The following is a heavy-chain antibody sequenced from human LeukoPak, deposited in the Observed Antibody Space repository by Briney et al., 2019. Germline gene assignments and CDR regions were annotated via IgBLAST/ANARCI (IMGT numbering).Heavy chain of an antibody. D-gene: IGHD2-2*01. V-gene: IGHV3-9*01. CDR1: GFTFDDYA. Sequence: PGRSLRLSCAASGFTFDDYAMHWVRQAPGKGLEWVSGISWNSGSIGYADSVKGRFTISRDNAKNSLYLQMNSLRAEDAALYYCAKDALGFGYCNSTSCYAYFDYWGQGTLVTVSS. CDR3: AKDALGFGYCNSTSCYAYFDY. J-gene: IGHJ4*02. CDR2: ISWNSGSI.